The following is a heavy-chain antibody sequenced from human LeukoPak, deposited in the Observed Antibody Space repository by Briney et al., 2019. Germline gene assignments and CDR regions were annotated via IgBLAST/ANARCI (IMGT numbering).Heavy chain of an antibody. CDR1: GFTFSGSA. J-gene: IGHJ4*02. D-gene: IGHD5-24*01. Sequence: GGSLRLSCAASGFTFSGSAMHWVRQASGKGLERVGRIRSKANSYATAYAASVKGRFTISRDDSKNTAYLQMNSLKTEDTAVYYCTRREGDGYKREFDYWGQGTLVTVSS. CDR3: TRREGDGYKREFDY. CDR2: IRSKANSYAT. V-gene: IGHV3-73*01.